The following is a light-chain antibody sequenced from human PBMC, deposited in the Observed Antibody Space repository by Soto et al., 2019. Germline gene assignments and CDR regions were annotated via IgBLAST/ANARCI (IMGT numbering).Light chain of an antibody. Sequence: QSVLTQSPSVSAAPGQKVTISCSGSSSNIGNNYVSWYQQLPGTAPKLLIYDNNKRPSGIPDRFSGSKSGTSGTLDITGLQTEDEADYYCATWDGSLPGEVFSGGTKLTVL. CDR3: ATWDGSLPGEV. V-gene: IGLV1-51*01. CDR2: DNN. J-gene: IGLJ2*01. CDR1: SSNIGNNY.